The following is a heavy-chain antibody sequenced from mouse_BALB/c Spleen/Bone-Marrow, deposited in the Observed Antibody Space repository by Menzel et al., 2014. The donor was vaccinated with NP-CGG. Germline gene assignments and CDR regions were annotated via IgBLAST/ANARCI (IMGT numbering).Heavy chain of an antibody. Sequence: QVQLKQSGAELVKPGASVKMSCKASGYTFTSYWMHWVKQRPGQGLEWIGTIDPSDSYTSYNQKFKGKATLTVDTSSSTAYMQLSSLTSEDSAVYHCTRDDYGYWGQGTTLTVSS. CDR3: TRDDYGY. V-gene: IGHV1S127*01. CDR1: GYTFTSYW. D-gene: IGHD2-4*01. CDR2: IDPSDSYT. J-gene: IGHJ2*01.